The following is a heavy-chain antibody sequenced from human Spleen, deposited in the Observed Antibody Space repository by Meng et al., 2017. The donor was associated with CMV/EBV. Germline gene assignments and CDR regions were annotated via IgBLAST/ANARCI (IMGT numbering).Heavy chain of an antibody. V-gene: IGHV1-2*02. CDR3: AREGVEIVATVDY. J-gene: IGHJ4*02. D-gene: IGHD5-12*01. Sequence: ASVKVSCKTSGYTFTAYYIHWVRQAPGQGLEWMGWVNPSTGGTHYAQKFRGRVTMTRDTSISTSYMELSSLRSDDTAIYYCAREGVEIVATVDYWGQGTLVTVSS. CDR2: VNPSTGGT. CDR1: GYTFTAYY.